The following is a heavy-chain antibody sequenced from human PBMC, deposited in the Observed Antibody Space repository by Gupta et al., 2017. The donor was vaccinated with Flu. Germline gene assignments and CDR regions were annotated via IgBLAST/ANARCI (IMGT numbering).Heavy chain of an antibody. V-gene: IGHV3-23*01. CDR1: GFTFGGYA. D-gene: IGHD6-13*01. CDR2: ISGSGGST. CDR3: AKEGQQLSYYYYGMDV. J-gene: IGHJ6*02. Sequence: EVQLLESGGGLVQPGGSLRLSCAASGFTFGGYAMSRVRQLPGKGLAWVSAISGSGGSTYYADSVKGRFTISRDNSKNTLYLQMNSLRAEDTAVYYCAKEGQQLSYYYYGMDVWGQGTTVTVSS.